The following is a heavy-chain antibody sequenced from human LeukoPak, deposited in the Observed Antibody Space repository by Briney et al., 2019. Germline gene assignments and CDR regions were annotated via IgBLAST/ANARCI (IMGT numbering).Heavy chain of an antibody. V-gene: IGHV4-30-4*08. J-gene: IGHJ3*02. CDR1: GGSISSGDYY. CDR3: ARASDDILTGYYAFDI. D-gene: IGHD3-9*01. Sequence: PSQTLSLTCTVSGGSISSGDYYWSWIRQPPWKGLEWIGYIYYSGSTYYNPSLKSRVTISVDTSKNQFSLKLSSVTAADTAVYYCARASDDILTGYYAFDIWGQGTMVTVSS. CDR2: IYYSGST.